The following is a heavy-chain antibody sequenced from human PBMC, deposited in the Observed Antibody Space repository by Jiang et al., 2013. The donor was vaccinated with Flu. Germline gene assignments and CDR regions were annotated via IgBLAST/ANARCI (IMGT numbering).Heavy chain of an antibody. CDR1: GGTFSSYA. CDR2: IIPILGIA. D-gene: IGHD3-10*01. Sequence: SGAEVKKPGSSVKVSCKASGGTFSSYAISWVRQAPGQGLEWMGRIIPILGIANYAQKFQGRVTITADKSTSTAYMELSSLRSEDTAVYYCARDRDSQFIDYWGQGTLVTVSS. J-gene: IGHJ4*02. V-gene: IGHV1-69*04. CDR3: ARDRDSQFIDY.